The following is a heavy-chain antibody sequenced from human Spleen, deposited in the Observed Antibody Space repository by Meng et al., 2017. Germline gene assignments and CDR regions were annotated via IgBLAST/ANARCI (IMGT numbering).Heavy chain of an antibody. V-gene: IGHV3-74*01. D-gene: IGHD3-3*01. CDR2: INTDGSTT. CDR3: AAGATGRFLDGLDP. CDR1: GVTFSSYW. Sequence: GGSLTLSCVVSGVTFSSYWMHWVRQDPGKGLVWVSRINTDGSTTSDADSVKGRFTISRDNDKNTLYLQMNSLRAEDTAGYYCAAGATGRFLDGLDPWGQGTLVTVSS. J-gene: IGHJ5*02.